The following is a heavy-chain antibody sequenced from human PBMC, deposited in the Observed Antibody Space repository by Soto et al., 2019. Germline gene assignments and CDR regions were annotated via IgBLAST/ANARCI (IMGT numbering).Heavy chain of an antibody. CDR1: GDSLSRFY. CDR2: IYDNGST. Sequence: PSETLSLTCTVSGDSLSRFYWTWIRQSPGKGLGWIGYIYDNGSTNDNPSLKSRVTMSVDTSKNQFSLNLSSVTPADTAVYYCARDNLAGFDFWGQGILVTVSS. J-gene: IGHJ4*02. CDR3: ARDNLAGFDF. D-gene: IGHD6-19*01. V-gene: IGHV4-59*01.